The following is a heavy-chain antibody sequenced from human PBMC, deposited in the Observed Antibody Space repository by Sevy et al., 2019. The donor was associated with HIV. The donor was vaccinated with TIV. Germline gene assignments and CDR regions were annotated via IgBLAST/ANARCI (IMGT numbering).Heavy chain of an antibody. D-gene: IGHD2-2*02. CDR1: GGTFSSYA. J-gene: IGHJ6*03. V-gene: IGHV1-69*06. CDR2: IIPIFGTA. Sequence: ASVKVSCKASGGTFSSYAISWVRQAPGQGLEWMGGIIPIFGTANYAQKFQGRVTITADKSTSTAYMERSSLRSEDTAVYYCARAYRPATAIPYYYYYYMDVWGKGTTVTVSS. CDR3: ARAYRPATAIPYYYYYYMDV.